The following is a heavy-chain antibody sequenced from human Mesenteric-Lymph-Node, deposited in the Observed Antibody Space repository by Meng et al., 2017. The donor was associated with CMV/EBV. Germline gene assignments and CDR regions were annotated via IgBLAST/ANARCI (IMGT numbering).Heavy chain of an antibody. CDR2: ISSSGSTI. CDR3: GKGSGWYDP. V-gene: IGHV3-11*01. CDR1: GFTFSDYY. J-gene: IGHJ5*02. Sequence: GGSLRLSCAASGFTFSDYYMSWIRQAPGKGLEWVSYISSSGSTIYYADSVKGRFTISRDDSKNTLYLQMNSLTADDTAMYYCGKGSGWYDPWGQGTLVTVSS. D-gene: IGHD6-19*01.